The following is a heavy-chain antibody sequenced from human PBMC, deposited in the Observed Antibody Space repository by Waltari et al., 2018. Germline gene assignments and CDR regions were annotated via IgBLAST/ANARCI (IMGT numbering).Heavy chain of an antibody. J-gene: IGHJ5*02. Sequence: QVQLQESGPGLVKPSETLSLTCTVSGGSISSHYWSWIRQPPGKGLEWIGYIYYSGSTNYNPSLKSRVTISVDASKNQFSLKLSSVTAADTAVYYCARHPITTWFDPWGQGTLVTVSS. V-gene: IGHV4-59*11. D-gene: IGHD3-22*01. CDR2: IYYSGST. CDR1: GGSISSHY. CDR3: ARHPITTWFDP.